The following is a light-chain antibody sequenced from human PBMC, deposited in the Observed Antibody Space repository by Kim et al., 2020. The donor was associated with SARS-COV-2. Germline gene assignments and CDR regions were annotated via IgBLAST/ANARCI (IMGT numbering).Light chain of an antibody. CDR1: QSISSW. J-gene: IGKJ2*01. V-gene: IGKV1-5*03. CDR3: QNSRT. CDR2: QAS. Sequence: DLQMTQSPSTLSASVGDRVTISCRASQSISSWLAWYQQKPGKAPKLLIYQASNLESGVSSRFSGSGSGTEFTLTINSLQPDDFATYYCQNSRTFGQGTKLEIK.